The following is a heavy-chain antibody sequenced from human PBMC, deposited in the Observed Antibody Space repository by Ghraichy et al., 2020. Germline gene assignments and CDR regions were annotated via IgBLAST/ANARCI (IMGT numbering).Heavy chain of an antibody. D-gene: IGHD2-2*01. CDR3: ARGRLHCSSTSCRVARGAFDI. V-gene: IGHV4-34*01. CDR2: INHSGST. CDR1: GGSFSGYY. J-gene: IGHJ3*02. Sequence: SETLSLTCAVYGGSFSGYYWSWIRQPPGKGLEWIGEINHSGSTNYNPSLKSRVTISEDTSKNQFSLKLSSVTAADTAVYYCARGRLHCSSTSCRVARGAFDIWDQGTMLPVSS.